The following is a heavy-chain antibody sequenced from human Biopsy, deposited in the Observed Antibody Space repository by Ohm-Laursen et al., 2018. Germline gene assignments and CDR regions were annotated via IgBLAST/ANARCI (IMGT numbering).Heavy chain of an antibody. CDR3: ARATNSTGWPYYYFYGMDV. Sequence: SEALSLTCTVSGGSISSDYWSWIRQTPGQGLEWIGYIYYSGSTNYNPSLKSRVTISVDTSKNQFSLRLNSVTAADTAVYYCARATNSTGWPYYYFYGMDVWSQGTTVTVSS. D-gene: IGHD2/OR15-2a*01. V-gene: IGHV4-59*01. CDR1: GGSISSDY. CDR2: IYYSGST. J-gene: IGHJ6*02.